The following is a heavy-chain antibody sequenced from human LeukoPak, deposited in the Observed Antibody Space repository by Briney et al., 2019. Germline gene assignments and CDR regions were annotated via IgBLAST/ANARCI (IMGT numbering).Heavy chain of an antibody. CDR1: GFTFSDAW. Sequence: GGSLRLSCAASGFTFSDAWMSWVRQAPGKGLEWGGRIKSKTDGGTTDYAAPVKGRFTMSRDDSKKTLYLQMNSLKTEDTAVYYCTTVSCGGDCYAYNWFDPWGQGTLVTVSS. CDR3: TTVSCGGDCYAYNWFDP. V-gene: IGHV3-15*01. CDR2: IKSKTDGGTT. D-gene: IGHD2-21*02. J-gene: IGHJ5*02.